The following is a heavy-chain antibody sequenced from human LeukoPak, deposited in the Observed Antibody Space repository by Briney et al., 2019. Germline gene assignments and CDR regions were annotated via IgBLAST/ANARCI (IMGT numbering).Heavy chain of an antibody. CDR3: AREYYDSNKAPAFDI. Sequence: PSETLSLTCAVSGGSFSGYYWSWLRQPPGQRLEWIGDINHVGSTNYNPSLESRVTISVDTPISVDTSTRHFSLRLRSVTAADTAVYYCAREYYDSNKAPAFDIWGQGTMVTVS. CDR2: INHVGST. J-gene: IGHJ3*02. D-gene: IGHD3-22*01. CDR1: GGSFSGYY. V-gene: IGHV4-34*01.